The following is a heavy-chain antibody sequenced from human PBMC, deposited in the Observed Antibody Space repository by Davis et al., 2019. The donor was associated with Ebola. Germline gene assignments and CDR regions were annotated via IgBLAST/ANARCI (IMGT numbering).Heavy chain of an antibody. CDR3: ARDYNGLGY. D-gene: IGHD3-10*01. Sequence: GESLKISCAVSGFTFSNHWMHWVRQAPGMGLVWVSLIESDGTRTNYADSVKGRFTISRDNAKNTLYLQMNSLEDEDTAMYFCARDYNGLGYWGQGTLVTVSS. J-gene: IGHJ4*02. CDR2: IESDGTRT. V-gene: IGHV3-74*01. CDR1: GFTFSNHW.